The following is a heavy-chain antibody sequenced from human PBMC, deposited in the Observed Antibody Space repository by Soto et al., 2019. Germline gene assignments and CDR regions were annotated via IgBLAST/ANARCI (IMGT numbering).Heavy chain of an antibody. CDR3: ARPLSYYYDSSGTGGNDAFDI. CDR2: ISAYNGNT. CDR1: GYTFTSYG. Sequence: GASVKVSCKASGYTFTSYGIRWVRQAPGQGLEWMGWISAYNGNTNYAQKLQGRVTMTTDTSTSTAYMELRSLRSDDTAVYYCARPLSYYYDSSGTGGNDAFDIWGQGTMVTVSS. V-gene: IGHV1-18*04. J-gene: IGHJ3*02. D-gene: IGHD3-22*01.